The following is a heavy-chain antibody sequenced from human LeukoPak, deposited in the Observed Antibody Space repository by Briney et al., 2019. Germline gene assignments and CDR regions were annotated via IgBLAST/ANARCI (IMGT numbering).Heavy chain of an antibody. CDR2: IRSKIDGGAT. J-gene: IGHJ4*02. V-gene: IGHV3-15*07. D-gene: IGHD2-21*01. Sequence: PEGSLRLSCAASGFNVNNAWMSWVRQAPGKGLEWVGRIRSKIDGGATDYAAPVKGRFTISRDDSKNTLYLQINSLKIEDTAMYYCYTSITDYWGQGTLVTVSS. CDR3: YTSITDY. CDR1: GFNVNNAW.